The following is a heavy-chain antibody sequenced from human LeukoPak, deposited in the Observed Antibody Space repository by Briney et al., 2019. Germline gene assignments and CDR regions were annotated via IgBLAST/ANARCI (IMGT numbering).Heavy chain of an antibody. CDR1: GGSISSYY. CDR3: ARVGYYGPGSYSLFDP. CDR2: IYYSGST. V-gene: IGHV4-59*01. D-gene: IGHD3-10*01. Sequence: SETLSLTCTVSGGSISSYYWSWIRQPPGKGLEWIGYIYYSGSTNYNPSLKSRVTISVDTSKNQFSLKLSSVTAADTAVYYCARVGYYGPGSYSLFDPWGQGTLVTVSS. J-gene: IGHJ5*02.